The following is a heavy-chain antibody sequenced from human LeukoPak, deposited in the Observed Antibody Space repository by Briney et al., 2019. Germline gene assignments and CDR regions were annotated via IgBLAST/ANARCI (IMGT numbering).Heavy chain of an antibody. Sequence: ALVKVSCKASGYTFTSNYIHWVRQAPGQGLEWMGMIYPRDGSTSYAQKFQGRVTVTRDTSTSTVHMELSGLRSEDMAVYYCARDQEGFDYWGQGTLVTVSS. CDR3: ARDQEGFDY. J-gene: IGHJ4*02. V-gene: IGHV1-46*01. CDR1: GYTFTSNY. CDR2: IYPRDGST.